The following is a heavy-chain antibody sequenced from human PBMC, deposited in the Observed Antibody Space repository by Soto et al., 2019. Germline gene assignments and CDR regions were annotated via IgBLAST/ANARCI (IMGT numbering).Heavy chain of an antibody. V-gene: IGHV3-30*18. CDR2: ISYDGSNK. Sequence: QVQLVESGGGVVQPGRSLRLSCAASGFTFSSYGMHWVRQAPGKGLEWVAVISYDGSNKYYADSVKGRFTISRDNSKNTLYLQMNSLRAEDTAVYYCAKDLARVYSYGYFYYYYGMDVWGQGTTVTVSS. CDR3: AKDLARVYSYGYFYYYYGMDV. D-gene: IGHD5-18*01. J-gene: IGHJ6*02. CDR1: GFTFSSYG.